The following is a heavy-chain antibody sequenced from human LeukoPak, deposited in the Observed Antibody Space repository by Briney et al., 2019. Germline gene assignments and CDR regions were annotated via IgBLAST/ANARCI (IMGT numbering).Heavy chain of an antibody. CDR2: RWYDGSNV. V-gene: IGHV3-33*01. Sequence: GGSLTVSCAASGFTFRSYGMHWVRQAPGKGREWVAVRWYDGSNVYYADAIKSRFTISRDHSKNSLYLQMNSLTVEDTAVYYCATDPDYFWSGFHWSDPWGQGTLVTVSS. D-gene: IGHD3-3*01. CDR1: GFTFRSYG. CDR3: ATDPDYFWSGFHWSDP. J-gene: IGHJ5*02.